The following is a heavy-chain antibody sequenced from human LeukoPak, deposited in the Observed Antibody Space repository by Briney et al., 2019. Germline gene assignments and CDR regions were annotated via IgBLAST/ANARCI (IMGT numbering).Heavy chain of an antibody. D-gene: IGHD3-10*01. CDR1: GGSISSNGYY. CDR2: IYYSGGT. CDR3: ARDQYYYGSGSYGLDY. Sequence: SETLSLTCTVSGGSISSNGYYWAWFRQPPGKGLEWIGSIYYSGGTYYNPSLKSRVTMSVDTSKNQFSLKLSSVTAADTAVYYCARDQYYYGSGSYGLDYWGQGTLVTVSS. V-gene: IGHV4-39*07. J-gene: IGHJ4*02.